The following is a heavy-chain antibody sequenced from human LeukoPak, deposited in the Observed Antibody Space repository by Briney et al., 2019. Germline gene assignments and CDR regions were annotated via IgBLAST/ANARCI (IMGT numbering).Heavy chain of an antibody. CDR1: GYTFTGYY. J-gene: IGHJ3*02. Sequence: ASVKVSCKASGYTFTGYYMHWVRQAPGQGLEWMGWINPNSGNTNYAQKLQGRVSMTTDTSTSTAYMELRSLRSDDTAVYYCARDPGPGDNAFDIWGQGTMVTVSS. CDR3: ARDPGPGDNAFDI. D-gene: IGHD2-21*01. CDR2: INPNSGNT. V-gene: IGHV1-18*04.